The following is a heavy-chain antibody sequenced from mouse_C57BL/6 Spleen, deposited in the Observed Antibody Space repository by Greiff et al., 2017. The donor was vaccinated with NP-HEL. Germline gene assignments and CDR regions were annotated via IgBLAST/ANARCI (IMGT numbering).Heavy chain of an antibody. CDR1: GYTFTSYG. V-gene: IGHV1-58*01. CDR2: IYIGNGYT. D-gene: IGHD2-10*02. Sequence: EVQGVESGAELVRPGSSVKMSCKTSGYTFTSYGINWVKQRPGQGLEWIGYIYIGNGYTEYNEKFKGKATLTSDTSSSTAYMQLSSLTSEDSAIYFCARSRSGYGNYYFDYWGQGTTLTVSS. CDR3: ARSRSGYGNYYFDY. J-gene: IGHJ2*01.